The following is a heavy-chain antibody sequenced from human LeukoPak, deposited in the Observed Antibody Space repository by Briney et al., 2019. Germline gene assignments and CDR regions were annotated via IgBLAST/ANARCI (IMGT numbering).Heavy chain of an antibody. Sequence: GASVKVSCKASGYTFTGYYMLWVRQAPGQGLEWMGWINPNSGGTNYAQKFQGRVTMTRDTSISTAYMELSRLRSDDTAVYYCARAAAHSGDWFDPWGQGTLVTVSS. V-gene: IGHV1-2*02. CDR2: INPNSGGT. CDR3: ARAAAHSGDWFDP. J-gene: IGHJ5*02. CDR1: GYTFTGYY. D-gene: IGHD2-15*01.